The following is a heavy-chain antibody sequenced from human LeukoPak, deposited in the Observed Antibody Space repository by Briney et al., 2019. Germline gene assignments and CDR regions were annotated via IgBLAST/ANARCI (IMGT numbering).Heavy chain of an antibody. CDR1: GFTFSSYE. CDR2: INDNGGTST. D-gene: IGHD4/OR15-4a*01. CDR3: AKEGVQTPSDWYFDL. V-gene: IGHV3-23*01. Sequence: GGSLRLSCAASGFTFSSYEMNWVRQAPGKGLEWVSSINDNGGTSTWYADSVKGRFTISRDNSKSTLYLQMNSLRADDTAVYYCAKEGVQTPSDWYFDLWGRGTLVTVSS. J-gene: IGHJ2*01.